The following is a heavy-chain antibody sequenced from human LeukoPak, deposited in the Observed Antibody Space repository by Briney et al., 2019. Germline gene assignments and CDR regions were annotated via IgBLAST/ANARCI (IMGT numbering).Heavy chain of an antibody. CDR2: IIPILGMA. D-gene: IGHD6-6*01. CDR3: ARERYSSSSGFDP. V-gene: IGHV1-69*04. J-gene: IGHJ5*02. Sequence: ASVKVSCKASGGTFTSYAISWVRQAPGQGLEWMGRIIPILGMANYAQKFQGRVTITADKSTSTAYMELSSLRSEDTAVYYCARERYSSSSGFDPWGQGTLVTVSS. CDR1: GGTFTSYA.